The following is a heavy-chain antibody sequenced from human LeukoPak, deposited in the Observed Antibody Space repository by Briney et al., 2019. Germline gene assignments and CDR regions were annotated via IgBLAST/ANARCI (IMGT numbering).Heavy chain of an antibody. CDR2: NYSRGST. D-gene: IGHD3-10*01. CDR1: GGSINSYY. V-gene: IGHV4-4*07. J-gene: IGHJ5*02. Sequence: PSVTLSLTCTVSGGSINSYYWSWIRQPAGKGLEWIGRNYSRGSTNYNPSLKSRVTMSVDTSNNQFSLKLSSVTAADTAVYYCARGRGPGFDPWGQGTLVTVSS. CDR3: ARGRGPGFDP.